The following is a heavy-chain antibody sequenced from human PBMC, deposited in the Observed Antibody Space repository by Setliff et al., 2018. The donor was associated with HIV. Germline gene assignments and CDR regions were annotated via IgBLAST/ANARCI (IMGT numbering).Heavy chain of an antibody. CDR1: GGSISSDAYY. CDR2: IDNRGGY. CDR3: ARDGTRQMWGSDYFHNYYIDV. J-gene: IGHJ6*03. V-gene: IGHV4-39*02. Sequence: PSETLSLTCAVSGGSISSDAYYWSWIRQCPGKGLEWIGEIDNRGGYNYNPSFSSRVTISVDASKRQFSLKLRSVTPEDSAVYYCARDGTRQMWGSDYFHNYYIDVWDKGTTVTVSS. D-gene: IGHD1-7*01.